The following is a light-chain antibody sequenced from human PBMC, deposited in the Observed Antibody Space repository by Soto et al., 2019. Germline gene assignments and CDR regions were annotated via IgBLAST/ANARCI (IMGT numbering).Light chain of an antibody. J-gene: IGLJ3*02. CDR2: DVS. CDR1: SSDVGGYNY. CDR3: CSYAGGRV. Sequence: QSGLTLPRAVPGTPEQPVTISCTGTSSDVGGYNYVSWYQQHPGRAAKLMIYDVSKRPSGVPDRFSGSKSGNTASLTISGLQAEDEADYYSCSYAGGRVFGGGSQLTVL. V-gene: IGLV2-11*01.